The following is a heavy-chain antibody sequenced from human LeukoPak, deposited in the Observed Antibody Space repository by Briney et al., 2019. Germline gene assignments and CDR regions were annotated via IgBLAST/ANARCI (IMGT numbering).Heavy chain of an antibody. CDR2: ISFDGSNT. J-gene: IGHJ4*02. Sequence: PGRSLRLSCAASGFTFSTYGMNWVRQAPGKGLEWVALISFDGSNTYYADSVKGRFTISRDNSKNTVYLQMNSLRAEDTAMYYCAKDQGYWGRGTLATVSS. V-gene: IGHV3-30*18. CDR3: AKDQGY. CDR1: GFTFSTYG.